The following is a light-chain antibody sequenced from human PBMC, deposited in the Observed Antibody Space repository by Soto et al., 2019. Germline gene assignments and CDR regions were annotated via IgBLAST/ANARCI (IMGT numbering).Light chain of an antibody. CDR1: QSISSSY. V-gene: IGKV3-20*01. J-gene: IGKJ1*01. Sequence: DIVLTQSPDTLSLSPGESGTLSCRASQSISSSYLAWYQQKPGQAPRLLIYGTSSRATGIPDRFSGSGSGTDFILTISRLEPEDFAVYYCQQYGSSPTFGQGTKVEVK. CDR2: GTS. CDR3: QQYGSSPT.